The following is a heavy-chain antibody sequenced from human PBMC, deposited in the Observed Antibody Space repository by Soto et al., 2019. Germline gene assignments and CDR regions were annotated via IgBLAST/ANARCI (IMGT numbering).Heavy chain of an antibody. CDR1: GYTFTSYG. J-gene: IGHJ4*02. CDR3: ARDRGSSARDY. V-gene: IGHV1-18*01. D-gene: IGHD1-26*01. Sequence: QVQLVQSGAEVKKPGASVKVSCKASGYTFTSYGISWVRQAPGQGLEWMGWISANNGNTNYVQKLEGRVTMTTDTSTSTAAMELRSLRSDDTAVYYCARDRGSSARDYWGQGTLVTVSS. CDR2: ISANNGNT.